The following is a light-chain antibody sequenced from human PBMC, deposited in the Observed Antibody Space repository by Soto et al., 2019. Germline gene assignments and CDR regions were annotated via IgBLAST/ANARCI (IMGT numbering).Light chain of an antibody. V-gene: IGKV3-15*01. CDR2: GIS. J-gene: IGKJ4*01. CDR3: QQYNNWPLT. CDR1: QSVSSN. Sequence: EIVLTQSPATLSLSPGERATLSCRASQSVSSNHLAWYQQRPGQAPRLLIYGISTRATDIPARFSGSGSGTEFTLTISSLQSEDFAVYYCQQYNNWPLTFGGGTKVDIK.